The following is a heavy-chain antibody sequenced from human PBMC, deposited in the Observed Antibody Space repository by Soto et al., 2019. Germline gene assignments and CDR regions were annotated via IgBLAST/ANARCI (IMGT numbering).Heavy chain of an antibody. CDR3: ATHSPQRGMDV. V-gene: IGHV1-69*13. D-gene: IGHD4-4*01. CDR2: IIPIFGTA. J-gene: IGHJ6*02. Sequence: GASVKFSCKASGGTFSSYAISWVRQAPGQGLEWMGGIIPIFGTANYAQKFQGRVTITADESTSTAYMGLSSLRSEDTAMYYCATHSPQRGMDVWGQGTTVTVSS. CDR1: GGTFSSYA.